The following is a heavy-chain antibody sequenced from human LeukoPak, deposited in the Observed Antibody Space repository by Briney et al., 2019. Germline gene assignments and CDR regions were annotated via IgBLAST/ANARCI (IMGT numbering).Heavy chain of an antibody. Sequence: SETLSLTCTVSGGSISSYYWSWIRQPPGKGLEWIGYIYYSGSTNYNPSLKSRVTISVDTSKSQFSLKLSSVTAADTAVYYCARHGSRYYFDYWGQGTLVTVSS. D-gene: IGHD2-2*03. CDR1: GGSISSYY. V-gene: IGHV4-59*08. J-gene: IGHJ4*02. CDR2: IYYSGST. CDR3: ARHGSRYYFDY.